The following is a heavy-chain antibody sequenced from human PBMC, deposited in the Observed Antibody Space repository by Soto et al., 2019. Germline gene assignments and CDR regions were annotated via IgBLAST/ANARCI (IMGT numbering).Heavy chain of an antibody. CDR1: GGSVRDGSYY. CDR3: AGYNWNYYFDP. D-gene: IGHD1-7*01. Sequence: SETLSLTCTVSGGSVRDGSYYWARLRQPPGKGLEWIGHIYHSGSTIYNPSLKSRVTISIDTSKGQFSLNLNSMTAADTAVYYCAGYNWNYYFDPWGQGTLVTVSS. CDR2: IYHSGST. V-gene: IGHV4-61*01. J-gene: IGHJ5*02.